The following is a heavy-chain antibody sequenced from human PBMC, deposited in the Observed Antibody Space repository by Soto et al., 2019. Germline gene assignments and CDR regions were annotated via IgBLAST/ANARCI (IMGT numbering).Heavy chain of an antibody. J-gene: IGHJ4*02. D-gene: IGHD2-15*01. CDR1: GFTFSEQG. CDR3: RRDGEIGGWTFDS. V-gene: IGHV3-33*01. Sequence: QVQLVESGGGVVQPGRSLRLSCATSGFTFSEQGIHWVRQAPGKGLEWVAFMWPDGSGEVYVDSVRGRFTISRDNAKRTFLLQRDSVRAGDRAVYYCRRDGEIGGWTFDSGSQGPRVTVSS. CDR2: MWPDGSGE.